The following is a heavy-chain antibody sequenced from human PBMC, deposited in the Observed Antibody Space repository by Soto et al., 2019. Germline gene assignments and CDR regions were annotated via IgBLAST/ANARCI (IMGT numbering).Heavy chain of an antibody. CDR2: IIPIFGTT. Sequence: QVQLVQSGAEVKKPGSSVKVSCKASGGTFSNYALSWVRQAPGQGLEWMGDIIPIFGTTNNAQKFQGRVTITADEATSTAYMELSSLRSEDTAVYYCASRGVRDYYDTSGYGWGQGTLVTVSS. D-gene: IGHD3-22*01. CDR3: ASRGVRDYYDTSGYG. CDR1: GGTFSNYA. J-gene: IGHJ1*01. V-gene: IGHV1-69*12.